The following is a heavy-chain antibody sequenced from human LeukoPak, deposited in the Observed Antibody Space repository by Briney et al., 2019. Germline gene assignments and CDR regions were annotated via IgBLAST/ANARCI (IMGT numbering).Heavy chain of an antibody. V-gene: IGHV3-7*01. CDR3: ERDSFETDIDY. CDR1: GFSFSTYW. D-gene: IGHD1-14*01. CDR2: IKEDGSEE. Sequence: GGSLRLSCVASGFSFSTYWMSWVRQAPGKGLEWVANIKEDGSEEYYVDSLKGRFTISRDNVRNSLYLQINSLRVEDTAVYYCERDSFETDIDYWGQGTLVTVSS. J-gene: IGHJ4*02.